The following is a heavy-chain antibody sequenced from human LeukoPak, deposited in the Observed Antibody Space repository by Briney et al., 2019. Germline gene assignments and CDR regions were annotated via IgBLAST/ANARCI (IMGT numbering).Heavy chain of an antibody. CDR3: ARGVEGTAVASRPPYYYYYMDV. CDR2: INHSGST. Sequence: SETLSLTCAVYGGSFSGYYWSWIRQPPGKGLEWIGEINHSGSTNYNPSLKSRVTISVDTSKNQFSLKLSSVTAADTAVYYCARGVEGTAVASRPPYYYYYMDVWGKGTTVTVSS. CDR1: GGSFSGYY. J-gene: IGHJ6*03. V-gene: IGHV4-34*01. D-gene: IGHD6-19*01.